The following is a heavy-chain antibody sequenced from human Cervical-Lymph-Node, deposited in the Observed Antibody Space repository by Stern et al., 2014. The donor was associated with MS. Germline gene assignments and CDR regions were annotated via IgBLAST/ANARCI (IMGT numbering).Heavy chain of an antibody. CDR3: ARQRYFDY. V-gene: IGHV5-51*01. CDR1: GYTFTSYW. CDR2: IFPGGSDI. J-gene: IGHJ4*02. Sequence: EVQLEESGPEVKRPGESLKISCQASGYTFTSYWIGWVRQMPGKGLEWIAIIFPGGSDIRYSPSFQGQVTISADKSRSTAYLKGNNLKASDTAIYYCARQRYFDYWGQGTLVTVSS.